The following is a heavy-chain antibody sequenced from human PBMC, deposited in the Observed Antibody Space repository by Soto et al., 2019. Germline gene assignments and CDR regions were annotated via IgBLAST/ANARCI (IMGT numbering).Heavy chain of an antibody. CDR3: ARGAADTAMVDS. V-gene: IGHV4-59*01. CDR1: GGSIRSYY. Sequence: PSETLSLTCTVSGGSIRSYYWSWIRQPPGKGLEWLGYIFYSGSTFYNPSLKSRVTISIHTSKSQFSLQLTSVTAADTAVYYCARGAADTAMVDSWGQGTLVTVSS. J-gene: IGHJ4*02. D-gene: IGHD5-18*01. CDR2: IFYSGST.